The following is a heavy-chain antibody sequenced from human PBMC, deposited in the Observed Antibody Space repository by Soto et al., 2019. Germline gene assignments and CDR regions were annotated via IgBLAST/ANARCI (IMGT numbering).Heavy chain of an antibody. D-gene: IGHD5-18*01. V-gene: IGHV1-69*06. CDR3: ASPTARYGYGPLGDYGLDV. J-gene: IGHJ6*02. Sequence: QVQLVQSGAEVKKPGSSVKVSCKASGGTFSSYAISWVRQAPGQGLEWMGGIIPIFGTANYAQKFQGRVTIPGDKSTSTAYREVNSLRSEDRAVYYCASPTARYGYGPLGDYGLDVWGQGTAVPGSS. CDR1: GGTFSSYA. CDR2: IIPIFGTA.